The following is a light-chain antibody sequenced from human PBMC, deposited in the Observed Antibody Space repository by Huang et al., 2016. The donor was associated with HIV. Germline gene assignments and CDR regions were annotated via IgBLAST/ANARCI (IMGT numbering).Light chain of an antibody. J-gene: IGKJ4*01. V-gene: IGKV1-39*01. Sequence: DIQMTQSPSSLSASVGDRVTITCRASQSITSYLTWYQQKPGKAPNLLIYSASSLQNGVPSMFSGSGSGTDFTLTISSLQPEDFATYDCQQSYSTPLTFGGGTKVEIK. CDR1: QSITSY. CDR3: QQSYSTPLT. CDR2: SAS.